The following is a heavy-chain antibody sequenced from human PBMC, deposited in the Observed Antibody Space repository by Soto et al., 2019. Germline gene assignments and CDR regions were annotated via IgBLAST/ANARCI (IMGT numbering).Heavy chain of an antibody. V-gene: IGHV1-69*13. J-gene: IGHJ4*02. CDR3: ARGGPQEYSSSSEQGPFDY. D-gene: IGHD6-6*01. Sequence: ASVKVSCKASGGTFSSYAISWVRQAPGQGLEWMGGIIPIFGTANYAQKFQGRVTITADESTSTAYMELSSLRSEDTAVYYCARGGPQEYSSSSEQGPFDYWGQGTLVTVSS. CDR1: GGTFSSYA. CDR2: IIPIFGTA.